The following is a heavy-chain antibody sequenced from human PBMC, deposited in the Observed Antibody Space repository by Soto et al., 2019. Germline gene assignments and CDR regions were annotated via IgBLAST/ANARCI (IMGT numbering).Heavy chain of an antibody. J-gene: IGHJ4*02. Sequence: SETLSLTCTVSGVSINSGDYFWSWIRQHPGKGLEWIGYIYYSGGTSYNPSLKSRVSISVDTSKNQFSLKLSSVTAADTAVYYCARTIFGVVIRGQYYFDYWGQGTLVTVSS. D-gene: IGHD3-3*01. V-gene: IGHV4-31*03. CDR3: ARTIFGVVIRGQYYFDY. CDR2: IYYSGGT. CDR1: GVSINSGDYF.